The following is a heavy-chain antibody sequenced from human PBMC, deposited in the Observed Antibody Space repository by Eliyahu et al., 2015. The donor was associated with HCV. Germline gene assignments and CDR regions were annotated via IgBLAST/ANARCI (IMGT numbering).Heavy chain of an antibody. D-gene: IGHD1-14*01. J-gene: IGHJ3*02. V-gene: IGHV3-30*04. CDR1: GFTFSNYA. CDR3: ARDRITSDAFDI. CDR2: ISDDGNSE. Sequence: ESGGGVVQPGRSLRLSCAASGFTFSNYAIHWVRQAPGKGLEWVAVISDDGNSEYYADFVKGRFTISRDNSKSTLYLQMNSLRAEDTAVYYCARDRITSDAFDIWGQGTMVTVSS.